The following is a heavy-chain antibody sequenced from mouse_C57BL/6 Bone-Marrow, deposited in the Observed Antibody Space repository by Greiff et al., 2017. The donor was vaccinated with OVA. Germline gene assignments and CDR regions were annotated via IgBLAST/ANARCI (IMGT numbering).Heavy chain of an antibody. CDR3: ARGYYYGSSWYFDV. Sequence: VQLKESVAELVRPGASVKLSCTASGFNIKNTYMHWVKQRPEQGLEWIGRIDPANGNTKYAPKFPGKATITADTSSNTAYLQLSSLTSEDTAIYYCARGYYYGSSWYFDVWGTGTTVTVSS. CDR1: GFNIKNTY. CDR2: IDPANGNT. D-gene: IGHD1-1*01. V-gene: IGHV14-3*01. J-gene: IGHJ1*03.